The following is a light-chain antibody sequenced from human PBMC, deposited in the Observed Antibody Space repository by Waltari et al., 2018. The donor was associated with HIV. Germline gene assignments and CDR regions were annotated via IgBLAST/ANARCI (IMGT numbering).Light chain of an antibody. CDR1: QSLLHSNGYNY. CDR3: MQALQTPL. V-gene: IGKV2-28*01. Sequence: DIVMTQSPLSLPVTPGEPASISCRSSQSLLHSNGYNYLDWYLQKPGQSPQLLIYLGSNRASGVPDRFSGSGSGTDFTLKISRVEAEDVGVYYCMQALQTPLFGGGTKVEIK. CDR2: LGS. J-gene: IGKJ4*01.